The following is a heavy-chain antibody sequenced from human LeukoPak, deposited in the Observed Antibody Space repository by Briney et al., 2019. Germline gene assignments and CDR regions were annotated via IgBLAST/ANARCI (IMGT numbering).Heavy chain of an antibody. CDR1: GFTASSSY. CDR3: ARRGDSYGDSFEY. D-gene: IGHD5-18*01. V-gene: IGHV3-66*04. CDR2: IYSGGST. J-gene: IGHJ4*02. Sequence: GGSLRLSCAASGFTASSSYMSWVRQAPGKRLEWVSVIYSGGSTYYAESVKGRFTVSRDNSKNTLYLQMNSLRDEDTAVYYCARRGDSYGDSFEYWGQRTLVTVSS.